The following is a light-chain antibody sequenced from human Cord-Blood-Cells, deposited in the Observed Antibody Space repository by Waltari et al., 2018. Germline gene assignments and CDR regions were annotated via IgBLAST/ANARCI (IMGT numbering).Light chain of an antibody. Sequence: QSALTQPASVSGSPGQSITISCTGTSSDVGSYNLVSWYHRHPGKAPKLSIYEGSKRPSGVSNRFSGSKSGNTASLTISGLQAEDEADYYCCSYAGSSSWVFGGGTKLTVL. J-gene: IGLJ3*02. CDR2: EGS. V-gene: IGLV2-23*01. CDR1: SSDVGSYNL. CDR3: CSYAGSSSWV.